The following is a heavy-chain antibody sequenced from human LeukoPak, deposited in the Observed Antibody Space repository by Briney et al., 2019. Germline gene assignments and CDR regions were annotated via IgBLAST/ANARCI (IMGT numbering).Heavy chain of an antibody. Sequence: PGGSLRLSCAASGFTFSSYSMNWVRQAPGKGLEWVSYISSSSSTIYYADSVKGRFTISRDNAKNSLYLQMNSLRDEDTAVYYCARDPDGDSDLHWFGPWGQGTLVTVSS. V-gene: IGHV3-48*02. D-gene: IGHD4-17*01. CDR2: ISSSSSTI. J-gene: IGHJ5*02. CDR1: GFTFSSYS. CDR3: ARDPDGDSDLHWFGP.